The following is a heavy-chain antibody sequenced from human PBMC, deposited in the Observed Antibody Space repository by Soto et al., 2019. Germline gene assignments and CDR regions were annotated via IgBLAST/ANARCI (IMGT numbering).Heavy chain of an antibody. J-gene: IGHJ3*02. V-gene: IGHV4-39*01. CDR3: ARQPGYGDYPDAFDI. CDR1: EGSIVNLGYY. CDR2: IYYSGST. Sequence: PSETICHRWSVAEGSIVNLGYYRSWIHKPPGKGLEWIGSIYYSGSTYYNPSLKSRVTISVDTSKNQFSLKLSSVTAADTAVYYCARQPGYGDYPDAFDIWGQGTMVTVSS. D-gene: IGHD4-17*01.